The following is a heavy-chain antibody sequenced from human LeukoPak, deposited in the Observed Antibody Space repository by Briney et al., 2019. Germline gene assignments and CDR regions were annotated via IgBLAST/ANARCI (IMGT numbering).Heavy chain of an antibody. CDR1: GYTFTGYY. D-gene: IGHD2-2*01. J-gene: IGHJ5*02. V-gene: IGHV1-2*02. CDR3: ARNFAPVVPWFDP. CDR2: INPNSGGT. Sequence: GASVKVSCKASGYTFTGYYMHCVRQAPGQGLEWMGWINPNSGGTNYAQKFQGRVTMTRDTSISTAYMELSRLRSDDTAVYYCARNFAPVVPWFDPWGQGTLVTVSS.